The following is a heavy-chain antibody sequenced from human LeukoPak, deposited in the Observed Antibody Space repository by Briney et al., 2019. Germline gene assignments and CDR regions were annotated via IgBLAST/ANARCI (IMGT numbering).Heavy chain of an antibody. Sequence: GRSLRLSCAASGFTFSSYAMHWVRQAPGKGLEWVAVISYDGSNKYYADSVKGRFTISRDNSKNTLYLQMNSLRAEDTAVYYCAKSRKKWEGYSSDYWGQGTLVTVSS. J-gene: IGHJ4*02. D-gene: IGHD5-18*01. V-gene: IGHV3-30*18. CDR1: GFTFSSYA. CDR3: AKSRKKWEGYSSDY. CDR2: ISYDGSNK.